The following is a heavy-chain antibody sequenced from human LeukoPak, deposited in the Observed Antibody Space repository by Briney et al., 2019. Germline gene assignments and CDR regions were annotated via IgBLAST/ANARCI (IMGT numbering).Heavy chain of an antibody. V-gene: IGHV4-38-2*02. CDR2: IDHSGSA. D-gene: IGHD5-18*01. CDR1: GYSISSGYF. J-gene: IGHJ6*03. Sequence: SETLSLTCSVSGYSISSGYFWAWIRQPPGKGLEWIGSIDHSGSAYYNASLKSRVTKSVDTSKNQFSLRLSSVTAADTAVYYCARVEAGGYSYGHGRYYYYMDVWGKGTTVTVSS. CDR3: ARVEAGGYSYGHGRYYYYMDV.